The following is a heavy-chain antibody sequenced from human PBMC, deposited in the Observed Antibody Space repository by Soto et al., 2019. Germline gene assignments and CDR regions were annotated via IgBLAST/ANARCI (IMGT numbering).Heavy chain of an antibody. CDR2: ISAYNGNT. J-gene: IGHJ4*02. CDR1: GYTFSSYH. CDR3: ARDLPPVEY. V-gene: IGHV1-18*01. Sequence: QIQLVQSGAEVKKPGASVKVSCKASGYTFSSYHITWVRQAPGQGLEWMGWISAYNGNTNYAQNLQGRVTMTTDPSTSTAYMELRSLRSYDTAVYYCARDLPPVEYWGQGTLVTVSS.